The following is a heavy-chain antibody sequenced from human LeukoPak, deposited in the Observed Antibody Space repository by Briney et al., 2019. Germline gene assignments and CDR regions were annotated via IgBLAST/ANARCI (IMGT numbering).Heavy chain of an antibody. V-gene: IGHV3-30-3*01. D-gene: IGHD6-13*01. J-gene: IGHJ4*02. Sequence: GGSLRLSCAASGFTFSSYAMHWVRQAPGKGLEWVAVISYDGSNKYYADSVKGRFTISRDNSKNTLYLQMNSLRAEDTAVYYCARDRSIAAGPLGRWGQGTLVTVSS. CDR1: GFTFSSYA. CDR2: ISYDGSNK. CDR3: ARDRSIAAGPLGR.